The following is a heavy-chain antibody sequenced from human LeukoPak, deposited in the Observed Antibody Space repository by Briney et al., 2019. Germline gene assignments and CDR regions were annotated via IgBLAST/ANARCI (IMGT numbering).Heavy chain of an antibody. J-gene: IGHJ6*03. CDR2: ITGSSGTT. CDR3: AKGDYMDV. Sequence: PGGSLILSCAASGFTFSSYALTWVRQAPGKGLEWVSSITGSSGTTYYADSVKGRFIISRDKSKNTLYLQVNSLRDEDTAVYFCAKGDYMDVWGRGTTVTVSS. V-gene: IGHV3-23*01. CDR1: GFTFSSYA.